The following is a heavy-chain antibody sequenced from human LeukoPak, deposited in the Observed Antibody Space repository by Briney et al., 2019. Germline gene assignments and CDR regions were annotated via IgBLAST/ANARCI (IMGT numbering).Heavy chain of an antibody. Sequence: PSETLSLTCTVSGGSISTYYWSWIRQPPGKGLEWIGYIYYSGSTNYNPSLKGRVTISVDTSKKQFSLKLSSVTAADTAVYYCARGSLEWELLQDAFDIWGQGTMVTVSS. CDR1: GGSISTYY. V-gene: IGHV4-59*01. D-gene: IGHD1-26*01. J-gene: IGHJ3*02. CDR2: IYYSGST. CDR3: ARGSLEWELLQDAFDI.